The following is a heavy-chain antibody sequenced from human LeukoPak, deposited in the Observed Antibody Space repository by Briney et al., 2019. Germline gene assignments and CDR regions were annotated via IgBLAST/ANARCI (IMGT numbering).Heavy chain of an antibody. Sequence: PGGSLRLSCAASGFTFSSYAMSWVRQAPGKGLEWVSAISGSGGSTYYADSVKGRFTISRDNSKDTLYLQMNSLRAEDTAVYYCAKDEYSGYVGWFDPWGQGTLVTVSS. V-gene: IGHV3-23*01. CDR3: AKDEYSGYVGWFDP. CDR1: GFTFSSYA. J-gene: IGHJ5*02. D-gene: IGHD5-12*01. CDR2: ISGSGGST.